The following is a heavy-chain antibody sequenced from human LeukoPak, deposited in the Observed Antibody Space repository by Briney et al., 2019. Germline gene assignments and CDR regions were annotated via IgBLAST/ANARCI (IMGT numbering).Heavy chain of an antibody. V-gene: IGHV3-74*01. CDR3: AQEIAATGLDY. CDR2: INTDGSIT. J-gene: IGHJ4*02. Sequence: GGSLRLSCAASGFTFSNYWMHWVRQAPGKGLVWVSHINTDGSITSYADSVKGRFTVSRDNAKNTLYLQMNSLRAEDTAVYYCAQEIAATGLDYWGQGTLVTVSS. D-gene: IGHD6-13*01. CDR1: GFTFSNYW.